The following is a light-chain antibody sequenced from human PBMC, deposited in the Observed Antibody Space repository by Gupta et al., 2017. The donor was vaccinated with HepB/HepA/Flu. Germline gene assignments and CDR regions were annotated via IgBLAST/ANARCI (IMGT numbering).Light chain of an antibody. J-gene: IGLJ3*02. CDR3: SSYTSSGTWV. V-gene: IGLV2-14*03. CDR2: NVN. Sequence: QSALTQPASVSGSPGQWITISCTGTSSDIGIYNYVSWFPQHPAKAPKVVISNVNDRPSGVSNRFSGSKSGNTDSLIISGLQAEDEADYYCSSYTSSGTWVFGGGTKLTVL. CDR1: SSDIGIYNY.